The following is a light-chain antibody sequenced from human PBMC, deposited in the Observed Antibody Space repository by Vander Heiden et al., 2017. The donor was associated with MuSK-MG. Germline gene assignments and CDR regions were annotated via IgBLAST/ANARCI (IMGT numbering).Light chain of an antibody. V-gene: IGLV2-23*02. Sequence: QSALTQPASVSGSPGQSITISCTGTTSDVGTYNLVSWYQQHPGKAPKLIIYEVSKRPSGVSNRFSGSKSGNTASLTISGLQAEDEADYFCCSYAGTGTFAVLFGGGTTLTGL. J-gene: IGLJ2*01. CDR2: EVS. CDR3: CSYAGTGTFAVL. CDR1: TSDVGTYNL.